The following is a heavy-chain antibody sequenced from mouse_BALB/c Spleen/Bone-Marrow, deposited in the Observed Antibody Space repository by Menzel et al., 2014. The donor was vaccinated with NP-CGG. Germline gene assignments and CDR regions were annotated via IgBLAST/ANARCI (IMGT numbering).Heavy chain of an antibody. CDR2: IWAGGST. D-gene: IGHD1-1*01. CDR3: ARGSYYEGAMDY. J-gene: IGHJ4*01. Sequence: VKLVESGPGLVAPSQRLSIPCTVSGFSLTSYGVHWVRQPPGKVLEWLGGIWAGGSTNYNSALMSRLSISKDNSKSQVFLKMNSLQTDDTAMYYCARGSYYEGAMDYWGQGTSVTVSS. V-gene: IGHV2-9*02. CDR1: GFSLTSYG.